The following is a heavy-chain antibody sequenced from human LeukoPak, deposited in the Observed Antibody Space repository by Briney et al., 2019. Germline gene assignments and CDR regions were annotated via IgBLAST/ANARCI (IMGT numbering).Heavy chain of an antibody. D-gene: IGHD6-19*01. V-gene: IGHV4-61*05. Sequence: SEALSLTCTVSGGSISSNSYYWGWIRQPPGKGLEWIGYIYYSGSTNYNPSLKTRVTISVDTSKNQFSLKLTSVTAADTAVYYCARFGEVHQWLYPFDYWGQGTLVTVSS. J-gene: IGHJ4*02. CDR3: ARFGEVHQWLYPFDY. CDR2: IYYSGST. CDR1: GGSISSNSYY.